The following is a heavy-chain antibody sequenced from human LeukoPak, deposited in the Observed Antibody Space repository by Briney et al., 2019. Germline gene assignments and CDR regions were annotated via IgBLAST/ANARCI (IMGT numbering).Heavy chain of an antibody. CDR1: GFTFSSYA. CDR3: AGGKYYGSGTRPGYLGY. Sequence: GGSLRLSCAASGFTFSSYAMSWVRQAPGKGVEGVSCMDNFGIKTYTDSVQGRFTVSRDSSRNMVFLQMNSLRVEDTAVYYCAGGKYYGSGTRPGYLGYWGLGTMVTVSS. J-gene: IGHJ4*02. V-gene: IGHV3-23*05. D-gene: IGHD3-10*01. CDR2: MDNFGIK.